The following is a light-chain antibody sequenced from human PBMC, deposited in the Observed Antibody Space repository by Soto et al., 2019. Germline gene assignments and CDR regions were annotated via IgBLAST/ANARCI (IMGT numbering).Light chain of an antibody. CDR3: QQYGSSPWT. Sequence: EIVLTQSPGTLSLSPGERATLSCRASQSVSNSYLAWCQQKPGQPTRLLIYVASSSATSIPDRFSGSGSGTDFSLTISRLEPEDFAVYYCQQYGSSPWTFGQGTRVEIK. CDR1: QSVSNSY. CDR2: VAS. J-gene: IGKJ1*01. V-gene: IGKV3-20*01.